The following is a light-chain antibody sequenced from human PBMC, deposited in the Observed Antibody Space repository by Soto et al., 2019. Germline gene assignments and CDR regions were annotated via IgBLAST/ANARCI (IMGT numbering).Light chain of an antibody. J-gene: IGKJ2*01. Sequence: EIVMTQSPATLSVSPGERATLSCRASQSVSSNLAWYQQKPGQAPRLLIYGASTRATGIPARFSGSGSGTEFTLTISRLEPEDFAVYFCQQYGSSPPEYTFGQGTKVDIK. CDR1: QSVSSN. CDR2: GAS. CDR3: QQYGSSPPEYT. V-gene: IGKV3-15*01.